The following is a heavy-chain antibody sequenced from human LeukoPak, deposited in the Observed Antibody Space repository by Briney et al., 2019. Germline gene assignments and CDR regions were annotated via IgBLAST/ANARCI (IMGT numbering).Heavy chain of an antibody. CDR1: GGSISSDY. Sequence: PSETLSLTCTVSGGSISSDYWSWIRQPPGKGLEWIGYIYYSGITNYNPSHKSRLTISIEKNQFSLKLTSVTAADTAVYYCARVPSYDYSGSTRGSIDFWGQGTLVTVSS. V-gene: IGHV4-59*01. J-gene: IGHJ4*02. CDR2: IYYSGIT. D-gene: IGHD3-22*01. CDR3: ARVPSYDYSGSTRGSIDF.